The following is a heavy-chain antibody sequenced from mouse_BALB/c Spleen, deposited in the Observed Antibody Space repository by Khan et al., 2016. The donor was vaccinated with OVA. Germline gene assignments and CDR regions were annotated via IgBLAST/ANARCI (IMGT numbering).Heavy chain of an antibody. V-gene: IGHV1-61*01. CDR2: IDPSDSEI. Sequence: QVRLQQSGAELVRPGASVKLSCKASGYTFTSYWINWVRQRPGQGLEWIGMIDPSDSEIHYNQIFKDKATLTVAKSSSTAYMQLSSLTSEDSAVYDGARSGTAYFDYWGQGTTLTVSS. D-gene: IGHD1-2*01. J-gene: IGHJ2*01. CDR3: ARSGTAYFDY. CDR1: GYTFTSYW.